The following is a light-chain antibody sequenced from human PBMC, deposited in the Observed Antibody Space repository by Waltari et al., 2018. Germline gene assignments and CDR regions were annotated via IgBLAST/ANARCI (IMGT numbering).Light chain of an antibody. CDR3: LTWGTGIRV. V-gene: IGLV4-69*01. CDR2: FNSDGSH. J-gene: IGLJ3*02. CDR1: SGHSSYA. Sequence: QLVLTQSPSASASLGASVKPTCPLRSGHSSYAIASHQQQPEKGPRYLMKFNSDGSHTKGDGIPDRFSGSSSGAERYLTISSLQSEDEADYYCLTWGTGIRVFGGGTKLTVL.